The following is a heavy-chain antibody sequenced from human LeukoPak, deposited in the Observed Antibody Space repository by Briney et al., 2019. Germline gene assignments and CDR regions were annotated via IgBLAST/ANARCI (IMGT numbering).Heavy chain of an antibody. D-gene: IGHD3-22*01. CDR3: ARTDSSGYYSYWFDP. CDR2: IYYSGST. V-gene: IGHV4-31*03. Sequence: SETLSLTCTVSGGSISSGGYYWSWIRQHPGTGLEWIGYIYYSGSTYYNPSLKSRVTISVDTSKNQFSLKLSSVTAADTAVYYCARTDSSGYYSYWFDPWGQGTLVTVPS. CDR1: GGSISSGGYY. J-gene: IGHJ5*02.